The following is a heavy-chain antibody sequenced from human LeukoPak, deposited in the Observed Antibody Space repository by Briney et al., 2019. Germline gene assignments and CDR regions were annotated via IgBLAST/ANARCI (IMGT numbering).Heavy chain of an antibody. J-gene: IGHJ4*02. CDR1: GFTFSSYE. CDR2: ISSSGSTI. V-gene: IGHV3-48*03. CDR3: ARANYDYVWGSYLYFDY. D-gene: IGHD3-16*01. Sequence: GGSLRLSCAASGFTFSSYEMNWVRQAPGKGLEWVSYISSSGSTIYYADSVKGRFTISRDNAKNSLYLQMNSLRAEDTAVYYCARANYDYVWGSYLYFDYWGQGTLVTVSS.